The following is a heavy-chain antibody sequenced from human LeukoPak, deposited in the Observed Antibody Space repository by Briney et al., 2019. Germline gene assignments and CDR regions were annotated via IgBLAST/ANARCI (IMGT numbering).Heavy chain of an antibody. J-gene: IGHJ5*02. D-gene: IGHD3-10*01. CDR2: IYTSGST. Sequence: PSETLSLTCTVSGGSISSYYWSWIRQPPGKGLEWIGRIYTSGSTNYNPSLKSRVTMSVDTSKNQFSLQLTSVTPEDTAVYYCAREGWFGEPPSHWFDPWGQGTLVTVSS. CDR3: AREGWFGEPPSHWFDP. V-gene: IGHV4-4*07. CDR1: GGSISSYY.